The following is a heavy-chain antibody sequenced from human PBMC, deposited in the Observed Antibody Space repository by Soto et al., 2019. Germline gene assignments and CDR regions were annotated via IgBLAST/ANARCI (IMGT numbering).Heavy chain of an antibody. J-gene: IGHJ6*02. CDR2: IKQDGSEK. CDR3: VRDQLILSAADFYYGVDV. Sequence: EVQLVESGGGSVQPGEPLRLSCLASGFTFSMYWMSWVRQAPGKGLEWVARIKQDGSEKYYVDSVKGRFTVSRDNAKNSLSLQLHSLTADYAAIYYCVRDQLILSAADFYYGVDVWGQGTTVTVSS. CDR1: GFTFSMYW. V-gene: IGHV3-7*03.